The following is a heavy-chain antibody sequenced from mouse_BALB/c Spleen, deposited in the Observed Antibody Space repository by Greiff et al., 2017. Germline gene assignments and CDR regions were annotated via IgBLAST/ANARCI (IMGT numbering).Heavy chain of an antibody. Sequence: VQLQQSGPELVKPGASVMMSCKASGYTFTSYVMHWVKQKPGQGLEWIGYINPYNDGTKYNEKFKGKATLTSDKSSSTAYMELSSLTSEDSAVYYCARGALGNAMDYWGQGTSVTVSS. CDR2: INPYNDGT. CDR3: ARGALGNAMDY. D-gene: IGHD1-2*01. V-gene: IGHV1-14*01. J-gene: IGHJ4*01. CDR1: GYTFTSYV.